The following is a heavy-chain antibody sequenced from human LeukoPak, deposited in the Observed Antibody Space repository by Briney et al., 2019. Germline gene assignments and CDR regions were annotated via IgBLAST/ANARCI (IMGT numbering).Heavy chain of an antibody. CDR1: GFTFSSYE. Sequence: PGGSLRLSCAASGFTFSSYEMNWVRQAPGKGLEWVSYISSSGSTIYYADSVKGRFTISRDNAKNSLYRQMNSLRAAATAVYYCAELGITMIGGVWGRGTTVTISS. V-gene: IGHV3-48*03. CDR2: ISSSGSTI. J-gene: IGHJ6*04. D-gene: IGHD3-10*02. CDR3: AELGITMIGGV.